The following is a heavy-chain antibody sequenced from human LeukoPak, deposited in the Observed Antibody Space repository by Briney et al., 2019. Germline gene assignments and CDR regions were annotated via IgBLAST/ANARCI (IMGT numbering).Heavy chain of an antibody. V-gene: IGHV1-18*01. D-gene: IGHD4-23*01. J-gene: IGHJ4*02. CDR3: ARDRTVVTDFDY. Sequence: GASVTVSCTASGYTFTIYGISWVRQAPGQGLEWVGWISAYNGNTNYAQKLQGRVTMTTDTSTSTAYMELRSLRSDDTAVYYCARDRTVVTDFDYWGQGTLVTVSS. CDR2: ISAYNGNT. CDR1: GYTFTIYG.